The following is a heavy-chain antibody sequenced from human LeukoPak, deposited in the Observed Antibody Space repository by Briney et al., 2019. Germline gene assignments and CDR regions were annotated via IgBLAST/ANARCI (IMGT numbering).Heavy chain of an antibody. V-gene: IGHV3-21*01. CDR3: AREMRGDTALGYYYCYMHV. D-gene: IGHD5-18*01. J-gene: IGHJ6*03. CDR2: INSSSSYI. Sequence: GGSLRLSCAASGFTFSSYSMNWVRQAPGKGLEWVSSINSSSSYIYYADSVKGRFTISRDNAKKSLYLQMNSLRAEDTAVYYCAREMRGDTALGYYYCYMHVWGKGTTVTVP. CDR1: GFTFSSYS.